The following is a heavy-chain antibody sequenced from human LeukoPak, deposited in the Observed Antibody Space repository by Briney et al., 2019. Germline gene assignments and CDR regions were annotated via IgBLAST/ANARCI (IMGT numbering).Heavy chain of an antibody. V-gene: IGHV3-66*02. CDR3: ARLGFGVVLLSPSLHP. CDR2: IYHSGDT. CDR1: GFNVTGNF. J-gene: IGHJ5*02. Sequence: PGGSLRLSCTVSGFNVTGNFMTWVRQAPGKGLEWVSLIYHSGDTFYTDSVKGRFTISRDNSKKMLYLQMNSLRVEDTAVYYCARLGFGVVLLSPSLHPWGQGTLVTVSS. D-gene: IGHD2/OR15-2a*01.